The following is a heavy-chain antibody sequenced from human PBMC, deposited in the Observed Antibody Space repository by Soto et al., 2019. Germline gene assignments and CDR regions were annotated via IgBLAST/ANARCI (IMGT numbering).Heavy chain of an antibody. CDR2: LLSDGSGT. Sequence: PGGSLRLSCTASGFTFNNYYMHWVRQAPGKGLVWVSRLLSDGSGTNYADSVEGRFTISRDNTKNTLYLQMNSLRAEDTAVYYCARGRAAGYNWNYHYYYYYMDVWGKGTTVTVSS. CDR3: ARGRAAGYNWNYHYYYYYMDV. J-gene: IGHJ6*03. D-gene: IGHD1-7*01. CDR1: GFTFNNYY. V-gene: IGHV3-74*01.